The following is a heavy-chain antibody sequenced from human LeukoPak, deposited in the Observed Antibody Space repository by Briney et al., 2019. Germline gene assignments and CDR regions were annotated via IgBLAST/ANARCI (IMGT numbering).Heavy chain of an antibody. CDR3: AREGVSAAAYTYAFDI. V-gene: IGHV3-7*01. CDR1: GFTFSSYW. CDR2: IKQDGSEK. Sequence: GGPLRLSCAASGFTFSSYWMSWVRQAPGKGLEWVANIKQDGSEKYYVDSVKGRFTISRDNAKNSLYLQMNSLRAEDTAVYYCAREGVSAAAYTYAFDIWGQGTMVTVSS. J-gene: IGHJ3*02. D-gene: IGHD6-13*01.